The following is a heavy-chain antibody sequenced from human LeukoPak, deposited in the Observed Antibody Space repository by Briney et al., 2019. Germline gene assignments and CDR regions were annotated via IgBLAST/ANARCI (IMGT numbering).Heavy chain of an antibody. J-gene: IGHJ4*02. V-gene: IGHV4-39*07. CDR3: ARDARSYEILTGLGTFDY. CDR1: GGSISSSSYY. Sequence: SETLSLTCTVSGGSISSSSYYWGWIRQPPGKGLEWIGSIYYSGSTYYNPSLKSRVTISVDTSKNQFSLKLSSVTAADTAVYYCARDARSYEILTGLGTFDYWGPGTLVTVSS. CDR2: IYYSGST. D-gene: IGHD3-9*01.